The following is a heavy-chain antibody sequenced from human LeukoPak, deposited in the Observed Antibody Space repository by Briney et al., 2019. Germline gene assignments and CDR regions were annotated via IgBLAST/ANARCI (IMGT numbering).Heavy chain of an antibody. CDR2: IYTSGST. V-gene: IGHV4-4*07. J-gene: IGHJ5*02. Sequence: SETLSLTCTVSGGSISSYYWSWIRQPAGKGLEWIGHIYTSGSTNYNPSLKSRVTMSVDTSKNQFSLKLSSVTAADTAVYYYARDPTVGATIGWFDPWGQGTLVTVSS. CDR1: GGSISSYY. CDR3: ARDPTVGATIGWFDP. D-gene: IGHD1-26*01.